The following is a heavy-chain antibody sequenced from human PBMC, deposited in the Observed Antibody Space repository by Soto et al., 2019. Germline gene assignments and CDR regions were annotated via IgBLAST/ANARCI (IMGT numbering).Heavy chain of an antibody. D-gene: IGHD3-16*01. CDR2: ITPIFGTV. Sequence: GASVKVSCKASGGTFSSYSFSWVRQAPGQGLEWMEGITPIFGTVHYAQNFRGRVTITADKSTSIVHMGLSSLRSEDTAVFYCAREGDTREGRGVFFSWGQGTLVTVSS. CDR1: GGTFSSYS. CDR3: AREGDTREGRGVFFS. V-gene: IGHV1-69*06. J-gene: IGHJ5*02.